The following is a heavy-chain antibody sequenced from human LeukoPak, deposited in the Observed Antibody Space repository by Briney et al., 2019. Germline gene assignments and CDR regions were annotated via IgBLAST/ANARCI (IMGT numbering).Heavy chain of an antibody. CDR3: ARGGCSSTSCYDP. J-gene: IGHJ5*02. V-gene: IGHV1-8*03. CDR2: MNPNIGNT. CDR1: GYTFTSYD. Sequence: ASVKVSCKASGYTFTSYDINWVRQATGQGLEWMGWMNPNIGNTGYAQKFQGRVTITRNTSISTAYMELSSLRSEDTAVYYCARGGCSSTSCYDPWGQGTLVTVSS. D-gene: IGHD2-2*01.